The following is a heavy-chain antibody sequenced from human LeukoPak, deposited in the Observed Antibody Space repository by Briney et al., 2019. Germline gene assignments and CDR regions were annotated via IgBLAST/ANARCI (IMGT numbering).Heavy chain of an antibody. J-gene: IGHJ5*02. V-gene: IGHV1-69*13. CDR2: IIPIFGTA. D-gene: IGHD6-25*01. Sequence: SVKVSCKASGGTFSSYTISWVPQAPQQGLERMGGIIPIFGTANYAQKFRGRVTITADESTSTAYMELSSLRSEDTAVYYCARVSPAAMNGFDPWGQGTLVTVSS. CDR1: GGTFSSYT. CDR3: ARVSPAAMNGFDP.